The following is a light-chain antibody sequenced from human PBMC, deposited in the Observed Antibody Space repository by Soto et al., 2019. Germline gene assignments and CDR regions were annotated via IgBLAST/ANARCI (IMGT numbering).Light chain of an antibody. J-gene: IGKJ3*01. V-gene: IGKV3-15*01. CDR3: QQYYIWPFR. CDR2: GAS. CDR1: QSVSNN. Sequence: ERVMTQSPATLSVSPGERATLSCRASQSVSNNLALYQQKPGQAPRLLIYGASTRATGVPVRFSGSGSGTEFTLAISSLQSEDFAVDYYQQYYIWPFRFGPGTKVDIK.